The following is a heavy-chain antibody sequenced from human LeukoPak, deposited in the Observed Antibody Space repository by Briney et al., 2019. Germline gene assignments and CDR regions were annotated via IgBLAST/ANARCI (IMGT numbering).Heavy chain of an antibody. Sequence: SSETLSLTCAVSGGSISSSTWWSWVRQPPGKGLEWIGEIFHSGSTNYNPSLKSRVTISVDKSKNQFSLKLSSVTAADTAVYYCARIPFSYYGMDVWGQGTTVTVSS. V-gene: IGHV4-4*02. CDR2: IFHSGST. CDR3: ARIPFSYYGMDV. D-gene: IGHD2/OR15-2a*01. J-gene: IGHJ6*02. CDR1: GGSISSSTW.